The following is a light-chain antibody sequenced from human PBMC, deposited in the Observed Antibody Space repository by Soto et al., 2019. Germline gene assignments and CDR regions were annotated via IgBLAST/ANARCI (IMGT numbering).Light chain of an antibody. CDR1: ECISRYY. CDR3: RQYGGVPYT. J-gene: IGKJ2*01. Sequence: EIGFTQSPGTLSLSPVQRSTLSCMASECISRYYLAWYHQRLGQAPRLLIYGASSGATGIPDRFSGSGSGTDFTLSISRLEPEDFAIYYCRQYGGVPYTFGQGTKLEIK. V-gene: IGKV3-20*01. CDR2: GAS.